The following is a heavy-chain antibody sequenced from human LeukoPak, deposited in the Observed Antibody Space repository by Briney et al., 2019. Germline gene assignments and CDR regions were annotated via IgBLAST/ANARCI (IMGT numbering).Heavy chain of an antibody. V-gene: IGHV3-48*02. Sequence: GGSLRLSCAASGFTFSGHSMSWVRQAPGKGLEWVSYISSGSSTIFYADPVKGRFTISRDNAKNSLYLQMNSLRDEDTAVYYCARAYCSSTSCPKMVFDYWGQGTLVTVSS. CDR2: ISSGSSTI. CDR1: GFTFSGHS. CDR3: ARAYCSSTSCPKMVFDY. D-gene: IGHD2-2*01. J-gene: IGHJ4*02.